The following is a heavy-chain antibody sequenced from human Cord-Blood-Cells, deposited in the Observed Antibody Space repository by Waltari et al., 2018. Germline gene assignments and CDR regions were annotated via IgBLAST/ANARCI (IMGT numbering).Heavy chain of an antibody. CDR2: IYYSGST. CDR1: GGSISSYL. J-gene: IGHJ4*02. CDR3: AREIGLGSGWFDY. Sequence: QVQLQESGPGLVKPSETLSLTCTVSGGSISSYLWSWIRQPPGKGLEWIGYIYYSGSTNYNPSLKSRVTISVDTSKNQFSLKLSSVTAADTAVYYCAREIGLGSGWFDYWGQGTLVTVSS. D-gene: IGHD6-19*01. V-gene: IGHV4-59*01.